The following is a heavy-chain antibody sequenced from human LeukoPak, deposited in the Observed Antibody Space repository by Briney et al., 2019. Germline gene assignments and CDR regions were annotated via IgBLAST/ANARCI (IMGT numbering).Heavy chain of an antibody. CDR2: IYYSGST. CDR3: ARLLVRDLYYYGSGSYGENLSGIDY. Sequence: SETLSLTCTVSGGSISSSSYYWGWIRQPPGKGLEWIGSIYYSGSTYYNPSLKSRVTISVDTSKNQFSLKLSSVTAADTAVYYCARLLVRDLYYYGSGSYGENLSGIDYWGQGTLVTVSS. D-gene: IGHD3-10*01. CDR1: GGSISSSSYY. V-gene: IGHV4-39*07. J-gene: IGHJ4*02.